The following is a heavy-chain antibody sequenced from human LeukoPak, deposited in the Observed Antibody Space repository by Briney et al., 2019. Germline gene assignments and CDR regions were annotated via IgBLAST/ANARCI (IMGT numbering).Heavy chain of an antibody. D-gene: IGHD7-27*01. CDR3: ARYWGSLNYYYYYMDV. CDR2: IYYSGST. CDR1: GGSISSSSYY. J-gene: IGHJ6*03. Sequence: PSETLSLTCTVSGGSISSSSYYWGWIRQPPGKGLEWIGSIYYSGSTYYNPSLKSRVTISVDTSKNQFSLKLSSVTAADTAVYYCARYWGSLNYYYYYMDVWGKGTTVTVSS. V-gene: IGHV4-39*01.